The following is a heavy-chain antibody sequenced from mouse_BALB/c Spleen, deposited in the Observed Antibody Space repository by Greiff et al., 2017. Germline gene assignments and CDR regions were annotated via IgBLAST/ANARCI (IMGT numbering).Heavy chain of an antibody. J-gene: IGHJ2*01. Sequence: QVQLKQSGAELMKPGASVKISCKATGYTFSSYWIEWVKQRPGHGLEWIGEILPGSGSTNYNEKFKGKATFTADTSSNTAYMQLSSLTSEDSAVYYCARGGWLPNFDYWGQGTTLTVSS. CDR3: ARGGWLPNFDY. D-gene: IGHD2-3*01. CDR1: GYTFSSYW. CDR2: ILPGSGST. V-gene: IGHV1-9*01.